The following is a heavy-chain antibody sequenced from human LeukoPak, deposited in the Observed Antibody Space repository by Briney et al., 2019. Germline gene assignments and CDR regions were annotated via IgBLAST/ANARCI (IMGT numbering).Heavy chain of an antibody. V-gene: IGHV3-74*01. CDR2: ICPDGTGI. J-gene: IGHJ4*02. CDR1: GFIFSLYC. Sequence: GGSLRLSCAASGFIFSLYCMHWVRQAPGKGPMWVSRICPDGTGISYADSVKARFTTSRDNAKNAVYLQMNGLREEDTAVYYCVRDFRSADYWGQGTLVTVSS. CDR3: VRDFRSADY.